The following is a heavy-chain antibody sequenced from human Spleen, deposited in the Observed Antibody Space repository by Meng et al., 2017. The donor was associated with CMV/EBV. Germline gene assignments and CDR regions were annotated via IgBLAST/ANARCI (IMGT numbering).Heavy chain of an antibody. Sequence: SGRVSCKASGGTFRSYAISWVRQAPGQGLEWMEGIIPMYATANYAQKFQDRLTITADKSATTAYMELSSLRSEDTAVYYCVRGNWFDPWGQGTLVTVSS. J-gene: IGHJ5*02. CDR1: GGTFRSYA. CDR3: VRGNWFDP. CDR2: IIPMYATA. V-gene: IGHV1-69*06.